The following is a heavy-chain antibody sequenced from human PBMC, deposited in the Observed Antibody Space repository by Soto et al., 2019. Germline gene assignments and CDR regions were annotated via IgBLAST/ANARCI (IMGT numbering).Heavy chain of an antibody. D-gene: IGHD3-3*01. Sequence: LRLSCAAPGFTFSSYAMHWVRQAPGKGLEWVAVISYDGSNKYYADSVKGRFTISRDNSKNTLYLQMNSLRAEDTAVYYCARIYDFWSGYPDYWGQGTLVTVSS. CDR1: GFTFSSYA. V-gene: IGHV3-30-3*01. CDR3: ARIYDFWSGYPDY. J-gene: IGHJ4*02. CDR2: ISYDGSNK.